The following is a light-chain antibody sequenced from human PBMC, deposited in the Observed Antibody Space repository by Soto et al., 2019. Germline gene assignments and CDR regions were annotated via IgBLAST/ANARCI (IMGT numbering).Light chain of an antibody. J-gene: IGLJ1*01. V-gene: IGLV2-8*01. Sequence: QSALTQPPSASGSPGQSVTISCTGTSSDVGGYDYVSWYQQHPGKAPKLMIFEVSKRPSGVPDRFSGSKSGNTASLTVSGLQAEDEADYYCSSYACNTKGVFGTGTKVTVL. CDR3: SSYACNTKGV. CDR2: EVS. CDR1: SSDVGGYDY.